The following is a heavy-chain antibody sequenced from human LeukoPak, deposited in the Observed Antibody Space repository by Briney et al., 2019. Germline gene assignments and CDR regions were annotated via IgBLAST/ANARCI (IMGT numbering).Heavy chain of an antibody. D-gene: IGHD2-15*01. V-gene: IGHV1-24*01. CDR3: ARTLTRYCSGGSCPEYYYGMDV. J-gene: IGHJ6*02. CDR1: GYTLTELS. CDR2: FDPEDGET. Sequence: ASVKVSCKVSGYTLTELSMHWVRQAPGKGLEWMGGFDPEDGETIYAQKLQGRVTMTEDTSTDTAYMELSSLRSEDTAVYYCARTLTRYCSGGSCPEYYYGMDVWGQGTTVTVSS.